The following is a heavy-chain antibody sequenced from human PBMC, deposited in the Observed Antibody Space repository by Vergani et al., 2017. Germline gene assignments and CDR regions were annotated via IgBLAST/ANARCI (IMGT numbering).Heavy chain of an antibody. CDR1: AYSFTSYW. V-gene: IGHV5-51*01. CDR2: IYPGDSDT. Sequence: EVQLVQSGAEVKKPGESLKTACKGSAYSFTSYWIAWVRQMPGKGLEWMGIIYPGDSDTRYSPSFQGQVTISADKSISTAYLQWSSLKASDTAMYYCARRPLGGNSVFGFDYWGQGTLVTVSS. D-gene: IGHD4-23*01. J-gene: IGHJ4*02. CDR3: ARRPLGGNSVFGFDY.